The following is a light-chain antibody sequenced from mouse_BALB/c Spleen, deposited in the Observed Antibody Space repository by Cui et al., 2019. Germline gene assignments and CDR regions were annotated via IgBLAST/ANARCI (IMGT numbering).Light chain of an antibody. J-gene: IGKJ2*01. V-gene: IGKV4-58*01. Sequence: ENVLTQSPAIMAASLGQKVTMTCSASSSVSSSYLHWYQQKSGASPKPLIHRTSNLASGVPARFSGSGSGTSYSRTISSVEAEDDATYYCQQWSGYPYTFGGGTKLEIK. CDR2: RTS. CDR3: QQWSGYPYT. CDR1: SSVSSSY.